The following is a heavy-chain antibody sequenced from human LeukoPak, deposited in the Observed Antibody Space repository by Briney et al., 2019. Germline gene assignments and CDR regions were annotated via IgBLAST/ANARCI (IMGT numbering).Heavy chain of an antibody. CDR3: VRDRDWGFDY. CDR1: GFTFSSYD. J-gene: IGHJ4*02. CDR2: IRYDGSYT. Sequence: GGSLRLSCEASGFTFSSYDMHWVRQAPGKGLEWVAFIRYDGSYTYYADSVKGRFTISRDNSKNTLSLQMNSLRAEDTAVYYCVRDRDWGFDYWGQGTLVTVSS. D-gene: IGHD3/OR15-3a*01. V-gene: IGHV3-30*02.